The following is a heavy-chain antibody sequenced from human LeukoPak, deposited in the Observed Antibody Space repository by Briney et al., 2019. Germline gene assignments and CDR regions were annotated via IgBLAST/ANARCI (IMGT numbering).Heavy chain of an antibody. CDR2: TYYRSKWYT. CDR3: SRSPDTAMVN. D-gene: IGHD5-18*01. V-gene: IGHV6-1*01. Sequence: KPSQTLSLTWAISVDSVSNNSAAWHWIRQSPSRGLEWLGRTYYRSKWYTNYAVSVRSRITINPDTSKNRISLQLNSVTPDDTAVYYCSRSPDTAMVNWGQGTLVTVSS. J-gene: IGHJ4*02. CDR1: VDSVSNNSAA.